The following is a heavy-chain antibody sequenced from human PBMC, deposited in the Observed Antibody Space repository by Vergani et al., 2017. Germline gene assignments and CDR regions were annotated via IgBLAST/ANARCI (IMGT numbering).Heavy chain of an antibody. V-gene: IGHV3-23*01. CDR2: ISGHGDRT. Sequence: EVHLLESGGGQVEAGGSLRLSCVASGFTFSNSAMSWVRQTSGKGLEWVSAISGHGDRTYYADSVKGRFTISRDNSKNTLYLQMNSLRAEDTAVYYCAKDSSGWYSPVYWGQGTLVTVSS. D-gene: IGHD6-19*01. CDR1: GFTFSNSA. CDR3: AKDSSGWYSPVY. J-gene: IGHJ4*02.